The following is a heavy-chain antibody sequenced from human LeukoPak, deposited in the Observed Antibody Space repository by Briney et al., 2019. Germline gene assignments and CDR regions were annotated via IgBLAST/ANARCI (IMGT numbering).Heavy chain of an antibody. CDR2: ISAYNGNT. V-gene: IGHV1-18*01. D-gene: IGHD3-3*01. Sequence: ASVKVSSKASGYTFTSYGISWVRQAPGQGLEWMGWISAYNGNTNYAQKLQGRVTMTTDTSTSTAYMELRSLRSDDTAVYYCARGGYYDFWRRRDIYYYGMDVWGQGTTVTVSS. CDR3: ARGGYYDFWRRRDIYYYGMDV. CDR1: GYTFTSYG. J-gene: IGHJ6*02.